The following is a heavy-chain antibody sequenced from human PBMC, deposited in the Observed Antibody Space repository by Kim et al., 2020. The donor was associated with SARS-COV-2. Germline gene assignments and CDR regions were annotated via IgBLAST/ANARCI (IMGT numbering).Heavy chain of an antibody. CDR2: ISYDGSNK. D-gene: IGHD5-18*01. J-gene: IGHJ6*02. CDR3: ARLRDTAMVNSGYHGMDV. CDR1: GFTFSSYA. V-gene: IGHV3-30*04. Sequence: GGSLRLSCAASGFTFSSYAMHWVRQAPGKGLEWVAVISYDGSNKYYADSVKGRFTISRDNSKNTLYLQMNSLRAEDTAVYYCARLRDTAMVNSGYHGMDVWGQGTTVTVSS.